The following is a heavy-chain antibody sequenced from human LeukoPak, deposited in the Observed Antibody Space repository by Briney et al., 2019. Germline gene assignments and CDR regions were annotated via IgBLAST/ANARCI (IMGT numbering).Heavy chain of an antibody. Sequence: ASVKVSCKASGYTFSSYSMNWVRQAPGKGLEWVSYISSSSSTIYYADSVKGRFTISRDNAKNSLYLQMNSLRAEDTAVYYCARDQGEFDYGDYGPLDYWGQGTLVTVSS. CDR1: GYTFSSYS. V-gene: IGHV3-48*01. CDR2: ISSSSSTI. J-gene: IGHJ4*02. D-gene: IGHD4-17*01. CDR3: ARDQGEFDYGDYGPLDY.